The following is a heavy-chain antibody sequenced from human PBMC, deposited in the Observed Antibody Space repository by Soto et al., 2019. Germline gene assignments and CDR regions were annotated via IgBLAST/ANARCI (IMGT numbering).Heavy chain of an antibody. J-gene: IGHJ4*02. CDR1: GGSTYTYY. Sequence: PSETLSLTCNVSGGSTYTYYWSWILLSPGKGLEWIGYISDGGSTNYNPSLSGRLSISLDTSKKQVSLKLTSVSAEDTAVYFCAKEGSPKVSRWDDYWGQGTLVTV. D-gene: IGHD1-26*01. CDR3: AKEGSPKVSRWDDY. CDR2: ISDGGST. V-gene: IGHV4-59*01.